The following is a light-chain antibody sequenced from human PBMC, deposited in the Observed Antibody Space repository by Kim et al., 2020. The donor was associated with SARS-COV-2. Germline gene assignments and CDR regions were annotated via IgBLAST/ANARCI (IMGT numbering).Light chain of an antibody. V-gene: IGLV3-1*01. J-gene: IGLJ2*01. Sequence: VSPGQTARITCSGDKLGDKYACWYQQKPCQSPVLVIYQDSKRPSGIPERFSGSNSGNAATLTISGTQAMDEADDYCQAWDSSTAVFGGGTKLTVL. CDR1: KLGDKY. CDR3: QAWDSSTAV. CDR2: QDS.